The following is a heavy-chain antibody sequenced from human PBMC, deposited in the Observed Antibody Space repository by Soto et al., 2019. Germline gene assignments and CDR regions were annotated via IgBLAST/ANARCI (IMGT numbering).Heavy chain of an antibody. Sequence: SETLSLTCTVSGGSISSGDYYWSWIRQPPGKGLEWIGYIYYSGSTYYNPSLRSRLTISVDTSKNQFSLKLSSETAADTAVYCCARLGPTTVPTSYFTGNYNGMDVWGQGTTVTVSS. CDR1: GGSISSGDYY. V-gene: IGHV4-30-4*01. D-gene: IGHD4-17*01. J-gene: IGHJ6*02. CDR3: ARLGPTTVPTSYFTGNYNGMDV. CDR2: IYYSGST.